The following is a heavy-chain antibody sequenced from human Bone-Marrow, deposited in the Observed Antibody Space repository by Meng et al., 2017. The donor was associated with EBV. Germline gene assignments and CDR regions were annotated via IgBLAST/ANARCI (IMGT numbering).Heavy chain of an antibody. CDR1: GFTFSSYA. V-gene: IGHV3-23*01. Sequence: EVELLASGGGVVQPGGSLRPSLAASGFTFSSYAMSWVRQAPGKGLEWVSAISGSGGSTYYADSVKGRFTISRDNSKNTLYLQMNSLRAEDTAVYYCAKGGGRYYDIMNNWFDPWGQGTLVTVSS. J-gene: IGHJ5*02. CDR2: ISGSGGST. D-gene: IGHD3-9*01. CDR3: AKGGGRYYDIMNNWFDP.